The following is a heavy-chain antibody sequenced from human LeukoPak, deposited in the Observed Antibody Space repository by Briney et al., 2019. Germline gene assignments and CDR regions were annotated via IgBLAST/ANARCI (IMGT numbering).Heavy chain of an antibody. J-gene: IGHJ3*02. Sequence: PSETLSLTCTVSGGSISSYYWSWIRQPPGKGLEWIGYIYYSGSTNYNPSLKSRVTISVDTSKNQFSLKLSSVTAADTAVYYCARHEGGTVDYAFDIWGQGTMVTVSS. CDR2: IYYSGST. CDR1: GGSISSYY. CDR3: ARHEGGTVDYAFDI. D-gene: IGHD2-15*01. V-gene: IGHV4-59*08.